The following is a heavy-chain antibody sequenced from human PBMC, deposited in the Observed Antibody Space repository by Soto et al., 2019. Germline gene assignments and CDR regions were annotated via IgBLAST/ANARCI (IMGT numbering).Heavy chain of an antibody. V-gene: IGHV4-38-2*01. J-gene: IGHJ4*02. CDR1: GYSINSDYY. D-gene: IGHD3-10*01. CDR3: PKQGYYPSGQINLFES. Sequence: SETLSLTCAVSGYSINSDYYWGWIRQPPGKGLEWIGSVDHSGRTYYSPSLRSRLTIFIDTSKNQFSLRLTSVTATDTPMYFCPKQGYYPSGQINLFESLGPGT. CDR2: VDHSGRT.